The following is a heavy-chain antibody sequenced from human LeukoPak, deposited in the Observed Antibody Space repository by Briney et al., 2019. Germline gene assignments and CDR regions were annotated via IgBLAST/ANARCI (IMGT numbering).Heavy chain of an antibody. CDR2: ISGSGGST. CDR3: ARDRVLSRNWFDP. V-gene: IGHV3-23*01. D-gene: IGHD2-8*01. Sequence: PGGSLRLSCAASGFTFSSYAMSWVRQAPGKGLEWVSAISGSGGSTYYADSVKGRFTISRDNAKNSLYLQMNSLRAEDTAVYYCARDRVLSRNWFDPWGQGTLVTVSS. CDR1: GFTFSSYA. J-gene: IGHJ5*02.